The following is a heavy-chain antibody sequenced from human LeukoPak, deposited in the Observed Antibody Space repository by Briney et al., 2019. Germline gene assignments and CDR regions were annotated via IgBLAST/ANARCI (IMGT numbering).Heavy chain of an antibody. Sequence: PSETLSLTCTVSGGSISSGGYYWSWIRQHPGKGLECIGYIYYSGSTYYNPYLKSRVTISVDTSKNQFSLKLSSVTAADTAVYYCARWVNVWFGELLYGWFDPWGQGTLVTVSS. V-gene: IGHV4-31*03. D-gene: IGHD3-10*01. J-gene: IGHJ5*02. CDR1: GGSISSGGYY. CDR2: IYYSGST. CDR3: ARWVNVWFGELLYGWFDP.